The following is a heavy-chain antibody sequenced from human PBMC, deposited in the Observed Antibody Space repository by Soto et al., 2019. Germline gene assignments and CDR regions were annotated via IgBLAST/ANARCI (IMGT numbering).Heavy chain of an antibody. CDR1: GGTFSSYA. CDR2: IIPIFGTA. V-gene: IGHV1-69*06. CDR3: SRDENHSSGYSVWFDP. D-gene: IGHD3-22*01. Sequence: SVKVSCKASGGTFSSYAISWVRQAPGQGLEWMGGIIPIFGTANYAQKFQGRVTITADKSTSTAYMELSSLRAEDTAVYYCSRDENHSSGYSVWFDPLGQGTLVPVSS. J-gene: IGHJ5*02.